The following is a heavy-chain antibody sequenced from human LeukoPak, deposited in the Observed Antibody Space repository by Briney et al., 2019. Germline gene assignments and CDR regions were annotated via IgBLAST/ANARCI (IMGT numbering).Heavy chain of an antibody. CDR1: SDSISSYY. V-gene: IGHV4-59*01. J-gene: IGHJ6*02. CDR3: ARDSWYCSSTSCYSSGYYGMDV. D-gene: IGHD2-2*01. CDR2: INYSGST. Sequence: SETLSLTCTVSSDSISSYYWNWIRQTPGKGLEWIGYINYSGSTNYNPSLKSRVTISVDTSKNQFSLKLSSVTAADTAVYYCARDSWYCSSTSCYSSGYYGMDVWGQGTTVTVSS.